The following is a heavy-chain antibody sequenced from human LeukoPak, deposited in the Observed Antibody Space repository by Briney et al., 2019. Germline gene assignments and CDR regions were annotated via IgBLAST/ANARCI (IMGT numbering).Heavy chain of an antibody. CDR2: ISSRSSYI. Sequence: GGSLRLSCAASGFTFSSYSMNWVRQAPGKGLEWVSSISSRSSYIYYADSVKGRFTISRDNAKNSLYLQMNSLRAEDTAVYYCTRGRQQLVSVIDNWGQGTLVTVSS. CDR3: TRGRQQLVSVIDN. V-gene: IGHV3-21*01. CDR1: GFTFSSYS. D-gene: IGHD6-13*01. J-gene: IGHJ4*02.